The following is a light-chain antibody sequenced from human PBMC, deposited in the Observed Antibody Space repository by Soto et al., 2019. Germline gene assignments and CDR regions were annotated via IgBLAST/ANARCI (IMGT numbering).Light chain of an antibody. J-gene: IGLJ2*01. CDR3: SSYTSSSTLA. V-gene: IGLV2-14*01. CDR2: EVS. Sequence: QSALTQPASVSGSPGQSITISCTGTSSDVGGYNFVSWYQQHPGKAPKLMIYEVSHRPSGVSNRFSGSKSGNTASLTISELQAEDEADYYCSSYTSSSTLAFGGGTKLTVL. CDR1: SSDVGGYNF.